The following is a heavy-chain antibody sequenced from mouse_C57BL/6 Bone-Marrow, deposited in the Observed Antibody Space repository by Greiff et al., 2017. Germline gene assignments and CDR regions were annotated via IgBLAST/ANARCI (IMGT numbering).Heavy chain of an antibody. V-gene: IGHV1-7*01. D-gene: IGHD2-3*01. Sequence: QVQLKESGAELAKPGASVKLSCKASGYTFTSYWMDWVKQRPGQGLEWIGYINPSSGYTKYNQKFKDKATLTADKSSSTAYMQLSSLTYEDSAVYYCARPLGWLLPYFDVWGTGTTVTVSS. J-gene: IGHJ1*03. CDR1: GYTFTSYW. CDR2: INPSSGYT. CDR3: ARPLGWLLPYFDV.